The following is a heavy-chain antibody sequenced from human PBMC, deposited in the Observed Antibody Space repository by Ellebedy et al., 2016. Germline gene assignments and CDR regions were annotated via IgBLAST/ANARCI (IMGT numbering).Heavy chain of an antibody. CDR3: ARDGAAGTWGTYYFDY. CDR1: GGSISSYY. D-gene: IGHD6-19*01. CDR2: IYTSGST. Sequence: GSLRLSXTVSGGSISSYYWSWIRQPAGKGLEWIGRIYTSGSTNYNPSLKSRVTMSVDTSKNQFSLKLSSVTAADTAVYYCARDGAAGTWGTYYFDYWGQGTLVTVSS. V-gene: IGHV4-4*07. J-gene: IGHJ4*02.